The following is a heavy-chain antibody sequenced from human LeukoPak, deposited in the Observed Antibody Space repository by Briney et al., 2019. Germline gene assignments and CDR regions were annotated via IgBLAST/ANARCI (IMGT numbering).Heavy chain of an antibody. D-gene: IGHD5-18*01. Sequence: ASVKVSCKVSGYTLTELSMPWVRQAPGKGLEWMGGFDPEDGETIYAQKFQGRVTMTEDTSTDTAYMELSSLRSEDTAVYYCATWVRSSYDFDYWGQGTLVTVSS. J-gene: IGHJ4*02. CDR3: ATWVRSSYDFDY. V-gene: IGHV1-24*01. CDR2: FDPEDGET. CDR1: GYTLTELS.